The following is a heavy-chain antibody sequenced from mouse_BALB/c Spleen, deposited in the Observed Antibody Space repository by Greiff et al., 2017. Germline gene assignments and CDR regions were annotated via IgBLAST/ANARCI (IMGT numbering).Heavy chain of an antibody. Sequence: EVKLVESGGGLVKPGGSLKLSCAASGFAFSSYDMSWVRQTPEKRLEWVAYISSGGGSTYYPDTVKGRFTISRDNAKNTLYLQMSSLKSEDTAMYYCARQYYRYDRPYYFDYWGQGTTLTVSS. V-gene: IGHV5-12-1*01. CDR2: ISSGGGST. CDR1: GFAFSSYD. D-gene: IGHD2-14*01. J-gene: IGHJ2*01. CDR3: ARQYYRYDRPYYFDY.